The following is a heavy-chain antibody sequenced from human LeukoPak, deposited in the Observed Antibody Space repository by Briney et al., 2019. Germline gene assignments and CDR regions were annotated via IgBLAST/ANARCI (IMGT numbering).Heavy chain of an antibody. V-gene: IGHV4-4*07. J-gene: IGHJ3*02. Sequence: PSETLSLTCTVSGGSLNEFYWAWLRQPARRGLEWIGRIHSGGTTNYNPSLGSRLTFSLDTSRNQFTLKLYSVTAADTAVYYCARGGGSLIWGQGTMVTVSS. CDR1: GGSLNEFY. D-gene: IGHD3-16*01. CDR2: IHSGGTT. CDR3: ARGGGSLI.